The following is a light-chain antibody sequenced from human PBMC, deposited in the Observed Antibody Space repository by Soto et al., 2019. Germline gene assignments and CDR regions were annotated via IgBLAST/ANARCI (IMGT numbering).Light chain of an antibody. V-gene: IGLV2-14*01. CDR2: EVS. CDR1: SSDVGGYNY. Sequence: QSALTQPASVSGSPGQSITISCTGTSSDVGGYNYVSWYQQHPGKAPKLMIYEVSNRPSGVSNRFSGSKSGNTASLTISGLQAEDEVDYYCSSYTSSSTFPYVFGTGTKLTVL. J-gene: IGLJ1*01. CDR3: SSYTSSSTFPYV.